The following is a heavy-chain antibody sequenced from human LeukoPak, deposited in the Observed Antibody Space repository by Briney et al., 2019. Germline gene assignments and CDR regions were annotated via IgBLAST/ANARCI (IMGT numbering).Heavy chain of an antibody. V-gene: IGHV4-4*07. J-gene: IGHJ4*02. CDR1: GGSISSYY. D-gene: IGHD2-8*01. CDR2: IYTSGST. Sequence: SETLSLTCTVSGGSISSYYWSWIRQPAGQGLVWIGRIYTSGSTNYNPSLKSRVTMSVDTSKNQFSLTLSSVTAADTAVYYCARDFYCANGECYDYWGQGTLVTVSS. CDR3: ARDFYCANGECYDY.